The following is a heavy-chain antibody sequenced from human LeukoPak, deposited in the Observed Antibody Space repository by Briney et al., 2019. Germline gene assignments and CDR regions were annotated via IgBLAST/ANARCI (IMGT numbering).Heavy chain of an antibody. CDR3: AAEGVPAAIGANNWFDP. D-gene: IGHD2-2*02. Sequence: PGGSLRLSCAASGFTFSSYGMSWVRQAPGKGLEWVSAISGSGGSTYYADSVKGRFTISRDNSKNTLYLQMNSLRAEDTAVYYCAAEGVPAAIGANNWFDPWGQGTLVTVSS. CDR2: ISGSGGST. CDR1: GFTFSSYG. V-gene: IGHV3-23*01. J-gene: IGHJ5*02.